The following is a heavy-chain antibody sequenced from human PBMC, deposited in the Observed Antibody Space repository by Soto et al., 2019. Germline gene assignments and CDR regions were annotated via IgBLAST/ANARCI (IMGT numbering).Heavy chain of an antibody. J-gene: IGHJ6*02. Sequence: SETLSLTCAVSGYFISSGYYWGWIRQPPGKGLEWIGSIYHSGSTYYNPSLKSRVTISVDTSKNQFSLKLSSVTAADTAVYYCARDQGITMVRGYYYYGMDVWGQGTTVTVSS. CDR3: ARDQGITMVRGYYYYGMDV. D-gene: IGHD3-10*01. CDR1: GYFISSGYY. CDR2: IYHSGST. V-gene: IGHV4-38-2*02.